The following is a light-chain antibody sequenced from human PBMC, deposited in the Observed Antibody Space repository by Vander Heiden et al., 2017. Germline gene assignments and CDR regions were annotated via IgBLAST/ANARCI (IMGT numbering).Light chain of an antibody. CDR2: DAS. J-gene: IGKJ2*01. CDR1: QDISTY. Sequence: DIQMTQSPSYLSASVGDRVTITCQASQDISTYLNWYQQKPVQAPTLLIYDASNFETGVPSRFSGSGSGTDFTFTISSLQPEDFATYYCQQYGKHPHTFGEGTKLEIK. CDR3: QQYGKHPHT. V-gene: IGKV1-33*01.